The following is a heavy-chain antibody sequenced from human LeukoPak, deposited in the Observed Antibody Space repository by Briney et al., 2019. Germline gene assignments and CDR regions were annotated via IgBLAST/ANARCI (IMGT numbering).Heavy chain of an antibody. CDR2: ISSSSSYI. D-gene: IGHD6-19*01. V-gene: IGHV3-21*01. CDR1: GFDFSIYS. CDR3: AREVDGRWLIHYFDY. Sequence: PGGSLRLSCAASGFDFSIYSMNWVRQAPGKGLEWVSSISSSSSYIYYADSVKGRFTISRDNAKNSLYLQMNSLRAEDTAVYYCAREVDGRWLIHYFDYWGQGTLVTVSS. J-gene: IGHJ4*02.